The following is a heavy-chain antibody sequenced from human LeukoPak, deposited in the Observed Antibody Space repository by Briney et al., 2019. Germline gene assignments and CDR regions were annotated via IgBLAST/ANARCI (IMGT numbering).Heavy chain of an antibody. CDR1: GASFSTYY. J-gene: IGHJ5*02. Sequence: SETLSLTCAVYGASFSTYYWSWIRQPPGKGLERIGEINHRGSTNYNPSLKSRVTISVDTSKNHFSLRLSSVTAADTAVYYCAGYGSGSDYYAASWGQGTLVTVSS. CDR2: INHRGST. D-gene: IGHD3-10*01. V-gene: IGHV4-34*01. CDR3: AGYGSGSDYYAAS.